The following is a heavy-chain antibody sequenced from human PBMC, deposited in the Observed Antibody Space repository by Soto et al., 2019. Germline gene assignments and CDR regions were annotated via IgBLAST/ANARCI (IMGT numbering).Heavy chain of an antibody. CDR2: IRSKAYGGTT. CDR3: TTNYYDSSGYDNWFDT. V-gene: IGHV3-49*03. J-gene: IGHJ5*02. CDR1: GFSFGNYA. Sequence: PGGSPRLTCTASGFSFGNYAITCFRQAPGKGLEWVGFIRSKAYGGTTEYVASVKGRFTISRDDSKSIAYLQMNSLKTEDTAVYYCTTNYYDSSGYDNWFDTWGQGTLVTVSS. D-gene: IGHD3-22*01.